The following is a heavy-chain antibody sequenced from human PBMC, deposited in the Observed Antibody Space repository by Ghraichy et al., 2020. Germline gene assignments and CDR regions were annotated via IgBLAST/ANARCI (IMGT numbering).Heavy chain of an antibody. Sequence: GSLRLSCTVSGGSISSYYWSWIRQPPGKGLEWIGYIYYSGSTNYNPSLKSRVTISVDTSKNQFSLKLSSVTAADTAVYYCARGGVVAANPGWSVWYFDLWGRGTLVTVSS. V-gene: IGHV4-59*01. CDR1: GGSISSYY. CDR2: IYYSGST. D-gene: IGHD2-15*01. CDR3: ARGGVVAANPGWSVWYFDL. J-gene: IGHJ2*01.